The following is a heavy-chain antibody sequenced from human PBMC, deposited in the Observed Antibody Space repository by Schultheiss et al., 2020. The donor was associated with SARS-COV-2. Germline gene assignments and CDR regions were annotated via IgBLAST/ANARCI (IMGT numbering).Heavy chain of an antibody. CDR2: IKQDGSEK. CDR1: GFTFTMYW. D-gene: IGHD5-18*01. Sequence: GGSLRLSCAASGFTFTMYWMTWVRQAPGKGLEWVANIKQDGSEKHYVDSVKGRITISRDNSKNTLYLQMNSLRAEDTAVYYCAREGYSYGSFDYWGQGTLVTVSS. V-gene: IGHV3-7*03. CDR3: AREGYSYGSFDY. J-gene: IGHJ4*02.